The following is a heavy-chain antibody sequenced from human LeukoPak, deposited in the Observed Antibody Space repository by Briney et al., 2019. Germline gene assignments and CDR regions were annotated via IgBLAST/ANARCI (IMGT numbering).Heavy chain of an antibody. Sequence: GGSLRLSCAASGFTFNTYIMHWVRHPPGRGLVWVSRIDTDGKTTTYADSVKGRFTISRDNAKNMLYLQMNSLRVEDTAVYYCVRDKDGYNFWGQGTLVSVSS. CDR2: IDTDGKTT. J-gene: IGHJ4*02. CDR1: GFTFNTYI. V-gene: IGHV3-74*01. D-gene: IGHD5-24*01. CDR3: VRDKDGYNF.